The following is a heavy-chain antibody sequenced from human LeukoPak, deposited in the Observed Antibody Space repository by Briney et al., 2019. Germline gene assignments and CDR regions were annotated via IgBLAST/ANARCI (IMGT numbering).Heavy chain of an antibody. D-gene: IGHD5-12*01. CDR2: ISSSGSTI. CDR1: GFTFSSYW. V-gene: IGHV3-48*04. J-gene: IGHJ4*02. Sequence: GGSLRLSCAASGFTFSSYWMSWVRQAPGKGLEWVSYISSSGSTIYYADSVKGRFTISRDNAKNSLYLQMNSLRAEDTAVYYCARVSGYDSPFDYWGQGTLVTVSS. CDR3: ARVSGYDSPFDY.